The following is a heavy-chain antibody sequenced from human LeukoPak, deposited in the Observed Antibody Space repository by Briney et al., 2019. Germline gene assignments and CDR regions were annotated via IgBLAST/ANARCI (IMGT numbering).Heavy chain of an antibody. V-gene: IGHV1-2*06. J-gene: IGHJ4*02. CDR3: ARFRAGKGVDY. CDR1: GYTFTGYY. CDR2: INPNSGGT. D-gene: IGHD6-19*01. Sequence: ASVKVSCKASGYTFTGYYMHWVRQAPGQGLEWMGRINPNSGGTNYAQKFQGRVTMTRDTSISTAYMELSRLRSDDTAVYYCARFRAGKGVDYSSQGTLVTVSS.